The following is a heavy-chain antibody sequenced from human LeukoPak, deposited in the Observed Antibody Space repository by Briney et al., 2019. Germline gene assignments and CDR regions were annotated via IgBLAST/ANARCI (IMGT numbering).Heavy chain of an antibody. V-gene: IGHV3-21*01. D-gene: IGHD2-15*01. Sequence: GGSLRLSCAASGFTFSSYSMNWVRQAPGKGLEWVSSISSSSSYIYYADSVKSRFTISRDNAKNSLYLQMNSLGAEDTAVYYCARELGYCSGGSCYSGWFDPWGQGTLVTVSS. J-gene: IGHJ5*02. CDR1: GFTFSSYS. CDR2: ISSSSSYI. CDR3: ARELGYCSGGSCYSGWFDP.